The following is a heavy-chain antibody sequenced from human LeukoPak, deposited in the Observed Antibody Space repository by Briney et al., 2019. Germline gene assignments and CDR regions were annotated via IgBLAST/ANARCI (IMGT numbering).Heavy chain of an antibody. CDR1: GYTFTGYY. CDR2: INPNSGGT. V-gene: IGHV1-2*02. Sequence: GASVKVSCKASGYTFTGYYMHWVRQAPGQGLEWMGWINPNSGGTNYAQKFQGRVTMTRDTSISTAYMELSRLRSDDTAVYYCARAYHSSSWYTGFHYWGQGTLVTVSS. D-gene: IGHD6-13*01. J-gene: IGHJ4*02. CDR3: ARAYHSSSWYTGFHY.